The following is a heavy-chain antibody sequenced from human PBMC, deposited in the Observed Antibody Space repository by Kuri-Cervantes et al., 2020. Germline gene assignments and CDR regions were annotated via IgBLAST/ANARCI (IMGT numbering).Heavy chain of an antibody. Sequence: GGSLRLSCTASGFTFRSYSMNWVRQAPGKGLEWVSAISGSGGSTYYADSVKGRFTISRDNSKNTLYLQMNSLRAEDTAVYYCAKDQRRITMIVVVITYFDYWGQGTLVTVSS. CDR2: ISGSGGST. D-gene: IGHD3-22*01. V-gene: IGHV3-23*01. J-gene: IGHJ4*02. CDR1: GFTFRSYS. CDR3: AKDQRRITMIVVVITYFDY.